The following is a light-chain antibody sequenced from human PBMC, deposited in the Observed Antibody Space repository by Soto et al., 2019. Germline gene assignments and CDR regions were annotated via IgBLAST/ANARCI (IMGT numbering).Light chain of an antibody. CDR1: SSDVGGYNY. J-gene: IGLJ1*01. CDR3: SSYTSSSTLYV. V-gene: IGLV2-14*01. Sequence: QSALTQPASVSGSPGQSITISCIGTSSDVGGYNYVSWYQQHPGKAPKLTIYDVSNRPSGVSNRFSGSKSGNTASLTISGLQAEDEADYYCSSYTSSSTLYVFGTGTKVTVL. CDR2: DVS.